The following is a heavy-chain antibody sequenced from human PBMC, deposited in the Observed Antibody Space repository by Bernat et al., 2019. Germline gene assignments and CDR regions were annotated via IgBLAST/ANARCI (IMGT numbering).Heavy chain of an antibody. Sequence: VQLVESGGGVVQPGRSLRLSCAASGFTFSSYAMHWVRQAPGKGLEWVSVIYSGGSTYYADSVKGRFTISRDNSKNTLYLQMNSLRAEDTAVYYCARALTIFGVVMDVWGQGTTVTVSS. J-gene: IGHJ6*02. V-gene: IGHV3-66*01. CDR2: IYSGGST. CDR3: ARALTIFGVVMDV. D-gene: IGHD3-3*01. CDR1: GFTFSSYA.